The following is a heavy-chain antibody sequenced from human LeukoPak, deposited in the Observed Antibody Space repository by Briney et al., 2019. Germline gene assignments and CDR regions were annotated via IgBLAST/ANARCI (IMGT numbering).Heavy chain of an antibody. CDR2: INPNTGDT. CDR3: ARDRHVVVPAAIGY. D-gene: IGHD2-2*01. Sequence: ASVKVSCKTSGYTFSAYYMNWVRQAPGQGLEWMGWINPNTGDTNYAQEFQGRVTMTRDTSISTAYMELSRLRSDDTAVYYCARDRHVVVPAAIGYWGQGTLVTVSS. J-gene: IGHJ4*02. CDR1: GYTFSAYY. V-gene: IGHV1-2*02.